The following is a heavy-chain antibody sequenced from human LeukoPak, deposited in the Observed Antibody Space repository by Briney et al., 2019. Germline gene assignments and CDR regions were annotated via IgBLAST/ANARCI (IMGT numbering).Heavy chain of an antibody. CDR2: ISTSSTYI. J-gene: IGHJ4*02. V-gene: IGHV3-21*01. CDR3: ARDPPFIIGTTIFDY. D-gene: IGHD1-20*01. Sequence: VGSLRLSCAASGFTFSSYSMNWVRQAPGKGLEWVSSISTSSTYIYYADSVKGRFTISRDNAKNSLYLQMNSLRAEDTAVYYCARDPPFIIGTTIFDYWGQGTLVTVSS. CDR1: GFTFSSYS.